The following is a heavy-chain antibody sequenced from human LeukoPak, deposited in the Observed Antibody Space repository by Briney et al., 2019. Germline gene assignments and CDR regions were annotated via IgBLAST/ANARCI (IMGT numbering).Heavy chain of an antibody. Sequence: SETLSLTCTVSGGSISSGSYYWSWIRQPAGKGLEWIGRIYTSGSTNYNPSLKSRVTISVDTSKNQFPLKLSSVTAADTAVYYCATSIAAAGTPRFWYFDLWGRGTLVTVSS. J-gene: IGHJ2*01. D-gene: IGHD6-13*01. CDR2: IYTSGST. CDR3: ATSIAAAGTPRFWYFDL. V-gene: IGHV4-61*02. CDR1: GGSISSGSYY.